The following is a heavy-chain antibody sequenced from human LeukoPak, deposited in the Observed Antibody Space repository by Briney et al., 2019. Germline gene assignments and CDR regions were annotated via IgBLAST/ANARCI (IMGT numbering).Heavy chain of an antibody. CDR3: AKDARRTSGWYFFDY. D-gene: IGHD6-19*01. CDR2: ISDSGSIT. CDR1: GFAFSSQA. V-gene: IGHV3-23*01. J-gene: IGHJ4*02. Sequence: PGGSLRPSCAASGFAFSSQAMGWVRQAPGKGLEWVSVISDSGSITYYADSVKGRFTISRDNSKNTLFLQMNSLRAEDTAVYYCAKDARRTSGWYFFDYWGQGTLVTVSS.